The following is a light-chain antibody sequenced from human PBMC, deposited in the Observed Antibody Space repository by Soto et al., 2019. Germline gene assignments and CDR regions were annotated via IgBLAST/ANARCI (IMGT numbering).Light chain of an antibody. V-gene: IGKV1-12*01. CDR1: QPISSW. J-gene: IGKJ4*01. CDR3: QQASSFPLT. CDR2: SAS. Sequence: IPMTQSPSSVSASVGDRVTITCRASQPISSWLAWYQQKPGQPPNLLIYSASTLRSGVPSRFSGSESGTLFTLTITNLQPEDFATYYCQQASSFPLTFGGGTKVEV.